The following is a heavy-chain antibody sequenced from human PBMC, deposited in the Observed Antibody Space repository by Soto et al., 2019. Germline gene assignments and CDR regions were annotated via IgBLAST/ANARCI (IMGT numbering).Heavy chain of an antibody. CDR2: IKPDGSEK. D-gene: IGHD3-16*02. CDR1: GFTFSSYL. Sequence: EVQLVESGGGLVQPGGSLRLSCAASGFTFSSYLMTWVRQAPGQGLEWVAIIKPDGSEKYYEDSVKGRFTISRDNAKTSLYLQMNSLRVEDTAVYYCARPRYRGMDVWGQGTTVTVSS. V-gene: IGHV3-7*05. J-gene: IGHJ6*02. CDR3: ARPRYRGMDV.